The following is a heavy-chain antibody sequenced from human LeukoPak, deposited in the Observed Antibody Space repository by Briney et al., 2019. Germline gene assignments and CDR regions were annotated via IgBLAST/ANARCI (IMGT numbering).Heavy chain of an antibody. D-gene: IGHD2-2*01. Sequence: SVKVFCKASGGTFSSYAISWVRQAPGQGLEWMGRIIPIFGIPNYAQKFQGRVTINAAKSTSTAYMELSSLRSEDTAVYYCARQEATFCTTTSCYSPFNYYYGMDVWGQGTTVTVSS. CDR2: IIPIFGIP. CDR3: ARQEATFCTTTSCYSPFNYYYGMDV. J-gene: IGHJ6*02. CDR1: GGTFSSYA. V-gene: IGHV1-69*10.